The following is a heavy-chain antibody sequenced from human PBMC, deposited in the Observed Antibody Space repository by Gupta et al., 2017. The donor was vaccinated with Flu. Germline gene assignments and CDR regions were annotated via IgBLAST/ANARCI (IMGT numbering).Heavy chain of an antibody. CDR1: RFPLRRYW. CDR3: ARDRGWLQHDD. D-gene: IGHD5-24*01. Sequence: EVRPVEPGGGLVRTGGYLRRSRVVSRFPLRRYWMSWIRQAPGKGLEWVSNINQDGTEINYVDSVKGRFTISRDNAKNSLYLQINSLRLEDTAVYYCARDRGWLQHDDWDQRTLVTVAS. V-gene: IGHV3-7*01. CDR2: INQDGTEI. J-gene: IGHJ4*02.